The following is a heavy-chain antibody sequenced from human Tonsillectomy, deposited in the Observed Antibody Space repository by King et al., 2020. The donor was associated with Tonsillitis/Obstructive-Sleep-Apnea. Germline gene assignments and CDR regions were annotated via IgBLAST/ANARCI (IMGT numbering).Heavy chain of an antibody. CDR3: ARGEMATISPAFDL. CDR2: ISYDGSDK. V-gene: IGHV3-30*04. J-gene: IGHJ3*01. D-gene: IGHD5-24*01. CDR1: GVTFRHYA. Sequence: VQLVESGGGVVQPGRSRRLSCVASGVTFRHYAMHWVRQSPGKGLEWAALISYDGSDKYYADSVKGRFTVSRDNSKNTLYLQMNFLRPADTAVYYCARGEMATISPAFDLWGQGTVLTVSS.